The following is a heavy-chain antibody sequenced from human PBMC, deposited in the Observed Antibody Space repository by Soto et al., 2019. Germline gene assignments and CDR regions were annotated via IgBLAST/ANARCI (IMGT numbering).Heavy chain of an antibody. CDR1: GFTFSSYG. V-gene: IGHV3-30*18. Sequence: PGGSLRLSCAASGFTFSSYGMHWVRQAPGKGLEWVAVISYDGSNKYYADSVKGRFTISRDNSKNTLYLQMNSLRAEDTAVYYCAKDRTGTDYYYYYGMDVWGQGTTVTVSS. J-gene: IGHJ6*02. CDR3: AKDRTGTDYYYYYGMDV. CDR2: ISYDGSNK. D-gene: IGHD1-1*01.